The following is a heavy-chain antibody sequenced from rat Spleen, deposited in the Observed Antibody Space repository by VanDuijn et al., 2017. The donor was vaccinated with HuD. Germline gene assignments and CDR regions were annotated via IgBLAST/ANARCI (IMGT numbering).Heavy chain of an antibody. J-gene: IGHJ3*01. CDR2: IIYDGSRT. D-gene: IGHD5-1*01. V-gene: IGHV5S10*01. CDR1: GFTFSDYN. CDR3: ATQGGSLNWFAY. Sequence: EVQLVESGGGLVQPGRSLKLSCAASGFTFSDYNMAWVRQAPKKGLEWVATIIYDGSRTYYRDSVKGRFTISRDNAKSTLYLQMDSLRSEDTATYYCATQGGSLNWFAYWGQGTLVTVSS.